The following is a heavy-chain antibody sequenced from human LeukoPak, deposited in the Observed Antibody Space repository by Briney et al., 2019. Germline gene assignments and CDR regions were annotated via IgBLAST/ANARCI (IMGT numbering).Heavy chain of an antibody. J-gene: IGHJ4*02. D-gene: IGHD6-19*01. CDR2: INTDGSIT. V-gene: IGHV3-74*01. CDR1: GFTFSSFW. CDR3: AREGSGVAGHFDY. Sequence: GGSLRLSCAAPGFTFSSFWMHWVRQVPGKGLVWVSRINTDGSITTYADSVKGRFTISRDNAKNTLYLQMNSLRAEDTAVYYCAREGSGVAGHFDYWGQGTLVTVSS.